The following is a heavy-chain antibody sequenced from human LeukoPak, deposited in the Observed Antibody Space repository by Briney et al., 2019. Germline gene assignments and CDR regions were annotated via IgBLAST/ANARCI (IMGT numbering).Heavy chain of an antibody. CDR3: ARASAAAGVNWFDP. D-gene: IGHD6-13*01. CDR2: VTSSGGHM. J-gene: IGHJ5*02. Sequence: AGGSLRLSCAASGFIFSDYYMTWIRQAPGKGLEWVSYVTSSGGHMYYADSAKGRFTIPRDNAKNSLDLQMNSLRAEDTAVYYCARASAAAGVNWFDPWGQGTLVTVSS. CDR1: GFIFSDYY. V-gene: IGHV3-11*04.